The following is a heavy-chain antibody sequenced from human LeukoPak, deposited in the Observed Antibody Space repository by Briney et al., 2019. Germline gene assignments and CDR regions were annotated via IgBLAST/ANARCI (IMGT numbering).Heavy chain of an antibody. V-gene: IGHV3-20*01. J-gene: IGHJ4*02. CDR3: ARVLLGYRGFYSNGYYYYFDY. Sequence: GGSLRLSCAASGFTFDDYGMSWVRQAPGKGLEWVSGINWNGGSTGYADSVKGRFTISRDNAKNSLYLQMNSLRAEDTALYHCARVLLGYRGFYSNGYYYYFDYWGQGTLVTVSS. CDR2: INWNGGST. D-gene: IGHD3-22*01. CDR1: GFTFDDYG.